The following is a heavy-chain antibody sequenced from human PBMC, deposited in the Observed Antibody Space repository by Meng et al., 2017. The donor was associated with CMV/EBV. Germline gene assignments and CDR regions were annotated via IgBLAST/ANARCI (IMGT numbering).Heavy chain of an antibody. Sequence: GGSLRLSCAASGFAYNNYAMHWVRQTPGKGLEWVSGVSGSGGRTYYADSVKGRFTISRDNAKNSLYLQMNSLRAEDTALYYCARAWGGGELEPQGEWGQGTLVTVSS. V-gene: IGHV3-20*04. CDR1: GFAYNNYA. J-gene: IGHJ4*02. CDR2: VSGSGGRT. CDR3: ARAWGGGELEPQGE. D-gene: IGHD1-1*01.